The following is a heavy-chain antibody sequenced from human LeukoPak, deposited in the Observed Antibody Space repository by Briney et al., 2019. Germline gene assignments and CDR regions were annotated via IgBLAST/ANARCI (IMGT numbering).Heavy chain of an antibody. D-gene: IGHD2-8*01. CDR1: GGSFSGYY. CDR2: IYHSGST. CDR3: ARDGVQLYGNLDY. J-gene: IGHJ4*02. Sequence: SETLSLTCAVYGGSFSGYYWSWIRQPPGKGLEWIGSIYHSGSTYYNPSLKSRVTISVDTSKNQFSLKLSSVTAADTAVYYCARDGVQLYGNLDYWGQGTLVTVSS. V-gene: IGHV4-34*01.